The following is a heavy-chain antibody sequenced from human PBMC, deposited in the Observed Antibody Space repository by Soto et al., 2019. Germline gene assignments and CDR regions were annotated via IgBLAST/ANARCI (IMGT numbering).Heavy chain of an antibody. CDR1: GYSFTSYW. D-gene: IGHD3-3*01. Sequence: PGESLQISCKGSGYSFTSYWISWVRQMPGKGLEWMGRIDPSDSYTNYSPSFQGHVTISADKSISTAYLQWSSLKASDTAMYYCARNSIITIFGVVTHAFDIWGQGKMVTVSS. V-gene: IGHV5-10-1*01. CDR3: ARNSIITIFGVVTHAFDI. CDR2: IDPSDSYT. J-gene: IGHJ3*02.